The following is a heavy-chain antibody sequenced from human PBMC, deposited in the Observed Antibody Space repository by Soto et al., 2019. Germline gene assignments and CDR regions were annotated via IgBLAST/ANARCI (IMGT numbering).Heavy chain of an antibody. CDR1: GLTFSSYG. Sequence: QVQLVESGGGVVQPGRSLRLSCAASGLTFSSYGMHWVRQAPGTGLEWVAVIWYDGINKYYADSVKGRFTISRDNSKNTVYLQMNSLRVEDTAVYYCARPKGSWVEALDIWGQGTMVTVSS. D-gene: IGHD6-13*01. CDR2: IWYDGINK. J-gene: IGHJ3*02. V-gene: IGHV3-33*01. CDR3: ARPKGSWVEALDI.